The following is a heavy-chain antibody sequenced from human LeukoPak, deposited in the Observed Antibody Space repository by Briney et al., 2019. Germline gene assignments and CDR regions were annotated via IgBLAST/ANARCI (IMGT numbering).Heavy chain of an antibody. J-gene: IGHJ3*02. CDR2: ISSTSIYI. Sequence: GGSLRLSCAASGFTFSTYSMSWARQAPGKGLEWVSSISSTSIYIFYADSVKGRFTISRDNAKNSLYLQMNSLRAEDTAVYYCARDANASDIWGQGTMVTVSS. CDR1: GFTFSTYS. V-gene: IGHV3-21*01. CDR3: ARDANASDI.